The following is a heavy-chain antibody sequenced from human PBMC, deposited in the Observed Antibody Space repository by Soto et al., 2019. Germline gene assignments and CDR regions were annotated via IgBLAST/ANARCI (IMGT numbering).Heavy chain of an antibody. D-gene: IGHD3-10*01. J-gene: IGHJ4*02. CDR2: IRSKANSYAT. CDR1: GFTFSGSA. CDR3: TSRPMVRGVTIDY. Sequence: EVQLVESGGGLVQPGGSLKLSCAASGFTFSGSAMHWVRQASGKGLEWVGRIRSKANSYATAYAASVKGRFTISRDDSKNTAYLQMNSLKTEDTAVYYCTSRPMVRGVTIDYWGQGTLVTVSS. V-gene: IGHV3-73*01.